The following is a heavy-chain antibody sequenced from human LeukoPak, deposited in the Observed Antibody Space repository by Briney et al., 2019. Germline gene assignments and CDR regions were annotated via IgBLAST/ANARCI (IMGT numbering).Heavy chain of an antibody. Sequence: HPSATLSLTRTVSGGSISSGDYYWGGIRQPPGKGLEWIGYIYYSGSTYYNPSLKSRVTISVETSKNQFSLKLSSVTAADTAVYYCARVRWSNYYGSGNFDYWGQGTLVTVSS. J-gene: IGHJ4*02. D-gene: IGHD3-10*01. CDR2: IYYSGST. CDR3: ARVRWSNYYGSGNFDY. CDR1: GGSISSGDYY. V-gene: IGHV4-30-4*08.